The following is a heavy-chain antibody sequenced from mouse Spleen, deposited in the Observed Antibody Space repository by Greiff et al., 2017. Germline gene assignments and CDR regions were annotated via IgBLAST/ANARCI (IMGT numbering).Heavy chain of an antibody. V-gene: IGHV14-3*02. J-gene: IGHJ2*01. CDR1: GFNIKDTY. D-gene: IGHD1-1*02. Sequence: EVQLQQSGAELVKPGASVKLSCTASGFNIKDTYMHWVNQRPEQDLEWIGRIDPANGNTKYDPKFQGKATITADTSSNTAYLQLSSLTSEDTAIYYCARSILDGSPDYWGQGTTLTVSS. CDR3: ARSILDGSPDY. CDR2: IDPANGNT.